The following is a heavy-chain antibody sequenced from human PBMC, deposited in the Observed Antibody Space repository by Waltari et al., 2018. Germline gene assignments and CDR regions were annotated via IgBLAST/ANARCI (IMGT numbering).Heavy chain of an antibody. CDR1: GYTFTGYY. CDR2: INPNSGGT. Sequence: QVQLVQSGAEVKKPGASVKVSCKASGYTFTGYYMHWVRQAPGQGLEWMGLINPNSGGTNYAQKFQGRVTMTRDTSISTAYMELSRLRSDDTAVYYCSSTSAGWYYYYYGMDVWGQGTTVTVSS. D-gene: IGHD2-2*01. CDR3: SSTSAGWYYYYYGMDV. V-gene: IGHV1-2*02. J-gene: IGHJ6*02.